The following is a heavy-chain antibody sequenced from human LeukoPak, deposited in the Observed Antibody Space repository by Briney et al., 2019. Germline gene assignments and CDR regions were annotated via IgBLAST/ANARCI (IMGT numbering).Heavy chain of an antibody. D-gene: IGHD4-17*01. CDR1: GFTFTSSA. CDR3: AADLRYGDYELDAFDI. CDR2: IVVGSGNT. V-gene: IGHV1-58*01. Sequence: GASEKVSCKASGFTFTSSAVQWVRQARGQRLEWIGWIVVGSGNTNYAQKFQERVTITRDMSTSTAYMELSSLRSEDTAVYYCAADLRYGDYELDAFDIWGQGTMVTVSS. J-gene: IGHJ3*02.